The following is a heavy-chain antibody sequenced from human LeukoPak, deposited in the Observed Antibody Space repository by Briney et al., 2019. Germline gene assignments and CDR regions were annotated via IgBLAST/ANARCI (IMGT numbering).Heavy chain of an antibody. D-gene: IGHD2-2*01. Sequence: GGSLRLSCAASGFTFSSHAMSWVRQAPGKGLEWVSAISGSGGSTYYADSVKGRFTISRDNSKNTLYLQMNSLRAEDTAVYYCAKDPGPYCSSTSCYVDYWGQGTLVTVSS. CDR3: AKDPGPYCSSTSCYVDY. J-gene: IGHJ4*02. CDR2: ISGSGGST. V-gene: IGHV3-23*01. CDR1: GFTFSSHA.